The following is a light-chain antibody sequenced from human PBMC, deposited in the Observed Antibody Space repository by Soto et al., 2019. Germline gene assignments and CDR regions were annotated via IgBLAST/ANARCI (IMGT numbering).Light chain of an antibody. CDR1: SSDVGNYNY. J-gene: IGLJ1*01. Sequence: QSVLTQPRSVSGSPGQSVAIPCTGTSSDVGNYNYVSWYQQHPGKAPKVIIYDVNKRPSGVPDRFSGSKSGNTASLTISGLQAEDEADYYCCSYAGSPYVFGTGTKVTVL. CDR2: DVN. V-gene: IGLV2-11*01. CDR3: CSYAGSPYV.